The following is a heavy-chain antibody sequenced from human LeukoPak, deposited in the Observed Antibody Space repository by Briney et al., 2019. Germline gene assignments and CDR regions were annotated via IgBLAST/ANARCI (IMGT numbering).Heavy chain of an antibody. J-gene: IGHJ4*02. Sequence: PGGSLRLSCAASGFTFSSYWMSWVRQAPGKGLEWVANIKQDGSEKYYVDSVKGRFTISRDNAKNSLYLQMNSQRAEDTAVYYCARVQRWLVIYGGFDYWGQGTLVTVSS. V-gene: IGHV3-7*01. CDR3: ARVQRWLVIYGGFDY. CDR2: IKQDGSEK. CDR1: GFTFSSYW. D-gene: IGHD6-19*01.